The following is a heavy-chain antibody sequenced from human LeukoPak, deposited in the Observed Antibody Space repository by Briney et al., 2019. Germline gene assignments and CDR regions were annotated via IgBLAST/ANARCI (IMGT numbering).Heavy chain of an antibody. J-gene: IGHJ4*02. CDR1: GASISSNY. Sequence: SETLSLTCTVSGASISSNYWSWIRQPPGKGLEWIGCFYSSGTIHYNPSLKSRVTISVDTSKSKNQFSLKLTSVTAADTAVYYCARALGEYYYDSSGYYLVYWGQGTLVTVSS. CDR3: ARALGEYYYDSSGYYLVY. V-gene: IGHV4-59*01. CDR2: FYSSGTI. D-gene: IGHD3-22*01.